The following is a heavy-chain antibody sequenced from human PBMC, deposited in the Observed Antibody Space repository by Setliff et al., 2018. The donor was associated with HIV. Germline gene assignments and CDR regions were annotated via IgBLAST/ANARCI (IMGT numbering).Heavy chain of an antibody. V-gene: IGHV4-4*09. CDR3: ARATRTIFGVVYFDY. J-gene: IGHJ4*02. CDR2: IYTSGGT. Sequence: SETLSLTCTVTGGSSNSYYWSWIRQPPGKGLEWIGYIYTSGGTNYNPSLKSRVTISVDTSKNQFSLKLNSVTAADTAVYYCARATRTIFGVVYFDYWGQGTLVTVSS. CDR1: GGSSNSYY. D-gene: IGHD3-3*01.